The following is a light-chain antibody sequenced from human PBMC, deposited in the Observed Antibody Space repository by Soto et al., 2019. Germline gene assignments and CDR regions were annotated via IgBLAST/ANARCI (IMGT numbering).Light chain of an antibody. V-gene: IGKV3-15*01. CDR2: GAY. CDR1: QSVNNN. CDR3: QQYNNLPPDT. Sequence: EIILTQSPASLSVSPGERATLSCRASQSVNNNLAWYQQKPGQAPSLLIYGAYTRATGIPGRFRGSGSGTEFTLTITSLQSEDFAVYFCQQYNNLPPDTFGQGTKLEIK. J-gene: IGKJ2*01.